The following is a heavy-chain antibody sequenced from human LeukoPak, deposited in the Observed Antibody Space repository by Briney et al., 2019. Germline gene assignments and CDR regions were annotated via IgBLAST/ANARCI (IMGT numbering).Heavy chain of an antibody. V-gene: IGHV3-48*03. CDR2: ISDSSSTI. Sequence: GGSLRLSCAASGFTFSSYGMNWVRQAPGKGLEWVSYISDSSSTIYYADSVKGRLTISRDNAKNLLYLQMNSLRAEDTAVYYCARWGATGYGDYWGQGTLATVSS. CDR1: GFTFSSYG. D-gene: IGHD3-9*01. CDR3: ARWGATGYGDY. J-gene: IGHJ4*02.